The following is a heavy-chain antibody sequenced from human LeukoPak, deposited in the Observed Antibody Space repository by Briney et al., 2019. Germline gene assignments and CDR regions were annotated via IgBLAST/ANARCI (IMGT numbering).Heavy chain of an antibody. Sequence: GGSLRLSCAASGFTFSAYAMSWVRQAPGKGLEWVSGISGSGGSTYYADSVRGRFTISRDNSKNTVYLQMNSLRVEDTALYYCAKDLGPVDYRHDYWGQGTLVTVSS. CDR3: AKDLGPVDYRHDY. V-gene: IGHV3-23*01. J-gene: IGHJ4*02. CDR1: GFTFSAYA. D-gene: IGHD4-11*01. CDR2: ISGSGGST.